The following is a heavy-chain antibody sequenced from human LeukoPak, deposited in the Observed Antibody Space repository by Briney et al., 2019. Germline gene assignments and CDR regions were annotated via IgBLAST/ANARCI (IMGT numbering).Heavy chain of an antibody. D-gene: IGHD6-13*01. Sequence: GASVKVSCKASGYTFTSYGISWVRQAPGQGLEWMGWISAYNGNTNYAQKLQGRVTMTTDTSTSTAYMELRSLRSDDTAVYYCARDSGVLAAAALLDYWGQGTLVTVSS. CDR2: ISAYNGNT. CDR1: GYTFTSYG. CDR3: ARDSGVLAAAALLDY. V-gene: IGHV1-18*01. J-gene: IGHJ4*02.